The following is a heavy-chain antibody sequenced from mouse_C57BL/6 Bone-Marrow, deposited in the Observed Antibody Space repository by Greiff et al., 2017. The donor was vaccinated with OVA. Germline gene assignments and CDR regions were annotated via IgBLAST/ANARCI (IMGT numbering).Heavy chain of an antibody. Sequence: EVQLQQSGPELVKPGASVKIPCKASGYTFTDYNMDWVKQSHGKSLEWIGDINPNNGGTIYNQKFKGKATLTVDKSSSTAYMELRSLTSEDTAVYYCARVITTVKNYFDYWGQGTTLTVSS. CDR3: ARVITTVKNYFDY. CDR1: GYTFTDYN. D-gene: IGHD1-1*01. CDR2: INPNNGGT. V-gene: IGHV1-18*01. J-gene: IGHJ2*01.